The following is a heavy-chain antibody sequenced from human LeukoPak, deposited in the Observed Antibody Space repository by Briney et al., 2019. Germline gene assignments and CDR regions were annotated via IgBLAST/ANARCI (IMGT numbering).Heavy chain of an antibody. J-gene: IGHJ4*02. D-gene: IGHD3-10*01. V-gene: IGHV4-39*07. Sequence: SETLSLTCTVSGGSISGSSYYWGWIRQPPGKGPEWIGSMYYRGDTYYNPSLKSRVTISVDTSKNQFSLKLSSVTAADTAVYYCARGVEADYYGSGSYSDYWGQGTLVTVSS. CDR3: ARGVEADYYGSGSYSDY. CDR1: GGSISGSSYY. CDR2: MYYRGDT.